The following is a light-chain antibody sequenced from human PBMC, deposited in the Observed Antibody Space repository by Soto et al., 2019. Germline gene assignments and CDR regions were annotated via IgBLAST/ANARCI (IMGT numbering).Light chain of an antibody. CDR1: SSDVGGYKY. Sequence: QSALTQPASVSGSPGQSITISCTGTSSDVGGYKYVSWYQQHPGKAPKLMIYEVSNRPSGVSNRFSGSKSGNTASLTISGLQAEDEADYYCSSYTSSSTRVFGGGTKLTAL. CDR2: EVS. J-gene: IGLJ2*01. CDR3: SSYTSSSTRV. V-gene: IGLV2-14*01.